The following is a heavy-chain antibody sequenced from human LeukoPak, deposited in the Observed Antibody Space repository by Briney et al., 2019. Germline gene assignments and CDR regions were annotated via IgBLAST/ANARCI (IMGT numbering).Heavy chain of an antibody. CDR3: ARDRYNWNLGAFDI. Sequence: SQTLSLTCAVSGGSISSYYWSWIRQPAGKGLEWIGRIYTSGSTNYNPSLKSRVTMSVDTSKNQFSLKLSSVTAADTAVYYCARDRYNWNLGAFDIWGQGTMVTVSS. D-gene: IGHD1-7*01. V-gene: IGHV4-4*07. CDR1: GGSISSYY. J-gene: IGHJ3*02. CDR2: IYTSGST.